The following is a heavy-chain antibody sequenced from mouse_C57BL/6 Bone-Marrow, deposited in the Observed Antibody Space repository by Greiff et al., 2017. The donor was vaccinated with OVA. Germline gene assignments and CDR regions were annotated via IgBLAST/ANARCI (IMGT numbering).Heavy chain of an antibody. CDR2: ISYSGST. CDR1: GYSITSGYD. V-gene: IGHV3-1*01. CDR3: ARRIYYDYDDLFDV. D-gene: IGHD2-4*01. J-gene: IGHJ1*03. Sequence: EVQLQESGPGMVKPSQSLSLTCTVSGYSITSGYDWHWNRHFPGNQEGWVGFISYSGSTKYNPTLKSRTSITHDTSNNHFFMKLNSVTTEDTATYYCARRIYYDYDDLFDVGGTGTTVTFSS.